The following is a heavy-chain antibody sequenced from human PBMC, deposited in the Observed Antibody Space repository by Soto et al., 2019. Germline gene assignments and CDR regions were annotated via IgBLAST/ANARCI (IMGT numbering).Heavy chain of an antibody. CDR1: GGSLSSYY. D-gene: IGHD2-2*02. Sequence: SETLSLTCTVSGGSLSSYYWSWIRQPPGKGLEWIGYIYYSGSTNYNPSLKSRVTISVDTSKNQFSLKLSSVTAADTAVYYCARVEYQLLYRYWGRGTLVTVSS. V-gene: IGHV4-59*01. CDR3: ARVEYQLLYRY. J-gene: IGHJ4*02. CDR2: IYYSGST.